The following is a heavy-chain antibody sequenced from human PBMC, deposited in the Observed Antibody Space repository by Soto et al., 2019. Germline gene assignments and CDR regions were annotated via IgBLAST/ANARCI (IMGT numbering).Heavy chain of an antibody. CDR3: ARDVRLMNTVTPVGY. J-gene: IGHJ4*02. Sequence: AEVSCKESGYTFNTCCLCWVRQETGQGLAWMGWSSAYNCNTNYAQKVQGRVTMTTDTSTTTAYMERRSGRSDATAVYYCARDVRLMNTVTPVGYWGQGNRVPGFS. CDR2: SSAYNCNT. CDR1: GYTFNTCC. D-gene: IGHD4-17*01. V-gene: IGHV1-18*01.